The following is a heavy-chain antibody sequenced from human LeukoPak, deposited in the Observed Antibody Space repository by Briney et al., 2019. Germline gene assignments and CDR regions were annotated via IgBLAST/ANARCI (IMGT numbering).Heavy chain of an antibody. CDR3: ARVSPAAIHSHWYFDL. V-gene: IGHV4-30-4*01. CDR2: IYYSGST. CDR1: GGSISSGDYY. Sequence: PSETLSLTCTVSGGSISSGDYYWSWIRQPPGKGLEWIGYIYYSGSTYYNPSLKSRVTISVDTSKNQFSLKLSSVTAADTAVYYCARVSPAAIHSHWYFDLWGRGTLVTVSS. D-gene: IGHD2-2*01. J-gene: IGHJ2*01.